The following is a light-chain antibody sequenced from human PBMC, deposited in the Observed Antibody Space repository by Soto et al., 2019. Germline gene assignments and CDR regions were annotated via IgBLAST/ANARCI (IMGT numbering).Light chain of an antibody. CDR1: SSDVGSYDL. CDR2: EGS. Sequence: QSALTQPASVSGSPGQSITISCTGTSSDVGSYDLVSWYQQHPGKAPKLMIYEGSKRPSGVSNRFSGSKSGNTASLTISGLQAEDEADYYCCSYAGESTLVFGGGTKVTVL. J-gene: IGLJ2*01. CDR3: CSYAGESTLV. V-gene: IGLV2-23*01.